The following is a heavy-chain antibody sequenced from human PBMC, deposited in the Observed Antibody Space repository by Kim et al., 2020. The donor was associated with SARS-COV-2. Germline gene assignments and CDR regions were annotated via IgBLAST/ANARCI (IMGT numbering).Heavy chain of an antibody. V-gene: IGHV1-69*04. CDR3: VRDRGAGAVKYYGMDV. J-gene: IGHJ6*02. Sequence: SVKVSCKASGDTINNYAINWVRQAPGQGLEWMGRIIPLLGVVNYAQRVQGRVTITADKSTSTAYMELTNVRSEDTAVFYCVRDRGAGAVKYYGMDVWGQGTTFTVSS. CDR1: GDTINNYA. CDR2: IIPLLGVV.